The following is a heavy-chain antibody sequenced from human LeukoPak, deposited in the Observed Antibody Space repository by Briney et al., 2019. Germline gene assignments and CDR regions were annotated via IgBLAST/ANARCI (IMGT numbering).Heavy chain of an antibody. D-gene: IGHD5-12*01. CDR1: GFTFSSYW. V-gene: IGHV3-74*01. CDR2: INSDGSST. J-gene: IGHJ3*02. Sequence: PGGSLRLSCAASGFTFSSYWMHWVRQAPGKGLVWVSRINSDGSSTSYADSVKGRFTISRDNAKNTLYLQMNSLRAEDTAVYYCASGSGYTALDIWGQGTMVTVSS. CDR3: ASGSGYTALDI.